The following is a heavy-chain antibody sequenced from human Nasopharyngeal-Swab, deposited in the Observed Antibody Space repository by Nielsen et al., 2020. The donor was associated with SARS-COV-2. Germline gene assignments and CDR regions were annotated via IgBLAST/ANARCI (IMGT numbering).Heavy chain of an antibody. V-gene: IGHV4-30-4*01. D-gene: IGHD5-12*01. Sequence: SETLSLTCTVSGGSISSGDYYWSWIRQPPGKGLEWIGYIYYSGSTYYNPSLKSRVTISVDTSKNQFSLKLSSVTAADTAVYYCARAVVGYSGYDFQVYYYYYMDVWGKGTTVTVSS. CDR1: GGSISSGDYY. CDR2: IYYSGST. CDR3: ARAVVGYSGYDFQVYYYYYMDV. J-gene: IGHJ6*03.